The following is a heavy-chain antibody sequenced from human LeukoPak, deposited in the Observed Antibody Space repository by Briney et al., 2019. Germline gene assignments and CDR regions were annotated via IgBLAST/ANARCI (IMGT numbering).Heavy chain of an antibody. Sequence: GGSLRLSCAASGFTFSGYSMNWVRQAPGKGLEWVSSISSSSSYIYYADSVKGRFTISRDNAKNSLYLQMNSLRAEDTAVYYCARKGYSSGWYYYYYYGMDVWGQGTTVTVSS. J-gene: IGHJ6*02. CDR1: GFTFSGYS. D-gene: IGHD6-19*01. CDR3: ARKGYSSGWYYYYYYGMDV. CDR2: ISSSSSYI. V-gene: IGHV3-21*01.